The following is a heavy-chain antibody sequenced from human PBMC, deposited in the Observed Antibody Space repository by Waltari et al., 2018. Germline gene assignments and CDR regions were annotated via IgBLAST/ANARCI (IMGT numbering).Heavy chain of an antibody. Sequence: EVHLVESGGGLIQPGGSLRLSCAASGFTVFSSCMTWVRQAPGKGLECVSGVYSDDNTYYADSVKGRFTISRDNYKNMVYLEMNSLRAEDTAVYYCAKQSPSYTRGWYPLESWGPGTLVTVSP. J-gene: IGHJ4*02. CDR1: GFTVFSSC. D-gene: IGHD6-19*01. CDR3: AKQSPSYTRGWYPLES. V-gene: IGHV3-53*01. CDR2: VYSDDNT.